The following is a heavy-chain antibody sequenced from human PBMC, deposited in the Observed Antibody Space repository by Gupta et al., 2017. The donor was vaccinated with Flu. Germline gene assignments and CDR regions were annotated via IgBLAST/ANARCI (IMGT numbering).Heavy chain of an antibody. J-gene: IGHJ4*02. Sequence: EVQLVESGGGLVKPGGSLRLSCAASGFTFSSYSMNWVRQAPGEGLEWVSSISSSSSYIYYADSVKGRFTISRDNAKNSLYLQMNSLRAEDTAVYYCARDQDSSENYFDYWGQGTLVTVSS. CDR1: GFTFSSYS. V-gene: IGHV3-21*01. CDR2: ISSSSSYI. CDR3: ARDQDSSENYFDY. D-gene: IGHD3-22*01.